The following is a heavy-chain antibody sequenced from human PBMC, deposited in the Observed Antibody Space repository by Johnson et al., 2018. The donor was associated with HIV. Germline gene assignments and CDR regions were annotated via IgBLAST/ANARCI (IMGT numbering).Heavy chain of an antibody. J-gene: IGHJ3*02. D-gene: IGHD6-13*01. CDR1: GFTFSDFY. CDR2: ISSGGGSI. Sequence: QVQLVESGGGLVKPGGSLRLSCTASGFTFSDFYMSWIRQAPGKGLEWLSYISSGGGSIYYADSVKGRFTISRDNAKNSLFLQMNSLRAEDTALYYCAKDVGTAAGTLQGAFDIWGQGTMVTVSS. V-gene: IGHV3-11*01. CDR3: AKDVGTAAGTLQGAFDI.